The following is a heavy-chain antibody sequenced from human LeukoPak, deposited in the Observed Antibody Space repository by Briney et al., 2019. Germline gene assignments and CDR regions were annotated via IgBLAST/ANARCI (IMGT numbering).Heavy chain of an antibody. V-gene: IGHV4-39*01. CDR3: ARHSIFGVTFGGVIVDNWFDP. J-gene: IGHJ5*02. D-gene: IGHD3-16*02. CDR1: GGSIRSSTDY. CDR2: FYYSGST. Sequence: SETLSLTCTVSGGSIRSSTDYWGWVRQPPGKELEWLGSFYYSGSTYYNPSLKSRVTISVDTSKNQFSLKLSSVTAADTVVYYCARHSIFGVTFGGVIVDNWFDPWGQGTLVTVSS.